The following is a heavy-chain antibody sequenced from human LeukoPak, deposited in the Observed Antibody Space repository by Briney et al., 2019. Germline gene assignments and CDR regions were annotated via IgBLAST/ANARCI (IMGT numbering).Heavy chain of an antibody. J-gene: IGHJ6*03. Sequence: GSLRLSCAASGFTFSSNAMSWVRQAPGEGLEWVSGIWGSGGRTNYADSVKGRFTISRDNAKKTLYLQMNGLRAEGTGVYYWGGNFFYYYMDVWGRGTTVTVSS. CDR2: IWGSGGRT. CDR3: GGNFFYYYMDV. V-gene: IGHV3-23*01. CDR1: GFTFSSNA. D-gene: IGHD3-16*01.